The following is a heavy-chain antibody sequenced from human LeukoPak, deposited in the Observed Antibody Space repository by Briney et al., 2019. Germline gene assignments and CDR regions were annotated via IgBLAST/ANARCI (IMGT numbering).Heavy chain of an antibody. CDR1: YY. CDR3: ARDAAYCGGDCYAFDI. D-gene: IGHD2-21*02. Sequence: YYWGWIRQPPGKGLEWVSGINWNGGSTGYADSVKGRFTISRDNAKNSLYLQMNSLRAEDTALYYCARDAAYCGGDCYAFDIWGQGTMVTVSS. V-gene: IGHV3-20*03. J-gene: IGHJ3*02. CDR2: INWNGGST.